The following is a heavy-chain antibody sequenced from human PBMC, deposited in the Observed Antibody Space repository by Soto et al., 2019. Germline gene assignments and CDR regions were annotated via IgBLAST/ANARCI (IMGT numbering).Heavy chain of an antibody. CDR1: GFTFSSYG. Sequence: GGSLRLSCAASGFTFSSYGMHWVRQAPGKGLEWVAVISYDGSNKYYADSVKGRFTISRDNSKNTLYLQMNSLRAEDTAVYYCASGITGTTSVYWGQGTLVTVSS. D-gene: IGHD1-7*01. CDR2: ISYDGSNK. V-gene: IGHV3-30*03. J-gene: IGHJ4*02. CDR3: ASGITGTTSVY.